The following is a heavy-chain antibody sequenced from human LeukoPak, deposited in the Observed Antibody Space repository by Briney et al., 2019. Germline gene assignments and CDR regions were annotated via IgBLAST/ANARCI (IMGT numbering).Heavy chain of an antibody. J-gene: IGHJ4*02. CDR1: GFSFTTYA. D-gene: IGHD3-22*01. CDR2: ITASGEST. CDR3: AKGDTSVH. V-gene: IGHV3-23*01. Sequence: GGSLRLSCAASGFSFTTYAMSWVRQAPGKGLEWVSTITASGESTYYADSVKGRFTISRDNSKNTLYLQMNTLRAEDSALYYCAKGDTSVHWGQGTLVTVSS.